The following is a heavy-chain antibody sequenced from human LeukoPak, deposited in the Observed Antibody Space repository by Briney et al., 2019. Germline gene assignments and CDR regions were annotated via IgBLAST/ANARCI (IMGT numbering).Heavy chain of an antibody. V-gene: IGHV3-23*01. Sequence: GGSLRLSCAASGFAFSNFAMSWVRLAPGKGLEWVSAMSGSGYYTYYVESVKGRFTISSDNSKNTLYLHMNSLRADDTAVYYCAKMEGQRLYDYCMDVWGRGTTVTVSS. CDR3: AKMEGQRLYDYCMDV. CDR1: GFAFSNFA. J-gene: IGHJ6*03. D-gene: IGHD3-3*01. CDR2: MSGSGYYT.